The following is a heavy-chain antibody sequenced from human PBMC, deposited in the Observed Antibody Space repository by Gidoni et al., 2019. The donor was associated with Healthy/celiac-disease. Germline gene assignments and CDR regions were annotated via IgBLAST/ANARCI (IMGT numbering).Heavy chain of an antibody. Sequence: QVQLQESGPGLVKPSQTLSLTCTVSVGSISSGGYYWSWIRQHPGKGLAWIGYIYYSGSTYYNPSLKSRVTISVDTSKNQFSLKLSSVTAADTAVYYCARAEFLGYSSYYFDYWGQGTLVTVSS. CDR2: IYYSGST. V-gene: IGHV4-31*03. CDR1: VGSISSGGYY. CDR3: ARAEFLGYSSYYFDY. D-gene: IGHD5-18*01. J-gene: IGHJ4*02.